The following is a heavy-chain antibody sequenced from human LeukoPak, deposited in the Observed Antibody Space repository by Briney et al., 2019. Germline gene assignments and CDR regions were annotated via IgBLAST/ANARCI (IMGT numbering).Heavy chain of an antibody. Sequence: SGTLSLTCAVSGGSLSSSNWWNWVRQPPGKGLEWIGEIYHSGSTNYNPSLKSRVTISVDKSKNQFSLKLSSVTAADTAVYYCARDISLGLERQYFDYWGQGTLVTVSS. CDR3: ARDISLGLERQYFDY. CDR1: GGSLSSSNW. J-gene: IGHJ4*02. D-gene: IGHD1-1*01. CDR2: IYHSGST. V-gene: IGHV4-4*02.